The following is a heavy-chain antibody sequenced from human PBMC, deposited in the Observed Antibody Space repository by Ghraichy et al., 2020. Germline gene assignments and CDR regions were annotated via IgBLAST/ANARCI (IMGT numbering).Heavy chain of an antibody. J-gene: IGHJ6*02. Sequence: LSLTCAASGFTFSSYWMSWVRQAPGKGLEWVANIKQDGSEKYYVDSVKGRFTISRDNAKNSLYLQMNSLRAEDTAVYYCARGRYYDSSGYYYYYYGMDVWGQGTTVTVSS. CDR1: GFTFSSYW. D-gene: IGHD3-22*01. CDR3: ARGRYYDSSGYYYYYYGMDV. CDR2: IKQDGSEK. V-gene: IGHV3-7*03.